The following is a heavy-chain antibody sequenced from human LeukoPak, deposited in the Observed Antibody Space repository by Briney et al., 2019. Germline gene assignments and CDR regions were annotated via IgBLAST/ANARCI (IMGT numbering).Heavy chain of an antibody. CDR1: GGTFSSYA. J-gene: IGHJ5*02. CDR3: ARGVVVPPGWFDP. D-gene: IGHD2-2*01. CDR2: ISAYNGNT. V-gene: IGHV1-18*01. Sequence: EASVKVSCKASGGTFSSYAISWVRQAPGQGLEWMGWISAYNGNTNYAQKLQGRVTMTTDTSTSTAYMELRSLRSDDTAVYYCARGVVVPPGWFDPWGQGTLVTVSS.